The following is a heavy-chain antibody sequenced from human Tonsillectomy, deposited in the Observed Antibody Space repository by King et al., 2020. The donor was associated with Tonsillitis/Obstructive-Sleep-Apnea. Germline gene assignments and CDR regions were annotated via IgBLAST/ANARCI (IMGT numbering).Heavy chain of an antibody. J-gene: IGHJ4*02. Sequence: LQLQESGPGLVKPSETLSLTCSVSGDFITSSNFYWSWIRQPPGKGLEWIGSIFYSGNTFYNPSLKTRVSMSVDTSKNQFSLNRSCVTAADTAVYYCARHRDTALGPFNYWGQGTPVTVSS. V-gene: IGHV4-39*01. CDR1: GDFITSSNFY. D-gene: IGHD5-18*01. CDR3: ARHRDTALGPFNY. CDR2: IFYSGNT.